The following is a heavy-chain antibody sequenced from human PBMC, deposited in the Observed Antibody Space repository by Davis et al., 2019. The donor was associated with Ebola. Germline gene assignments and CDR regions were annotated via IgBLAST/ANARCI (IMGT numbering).Heavy chain of an antibody. J-gene: IGHJ5*02. D-gene: IGHD6-19*01. Sequence: PGGSLRLSCAASGFTFSDYYMSWIRQAPGKGLEWVSYISSSGSTIYYADSVKGRFTVSRDNSENMLYLQMSTLRAEDTAVYYCARGSLNWPGIAVASQAFDPWGQGTLVTVSS. CDR1: GFTFSDYY. CDR2: ISSSGSTI. CDR3: ARGSLNWPGIAVASQAFDP. V-gene: IGHV3-11*01.